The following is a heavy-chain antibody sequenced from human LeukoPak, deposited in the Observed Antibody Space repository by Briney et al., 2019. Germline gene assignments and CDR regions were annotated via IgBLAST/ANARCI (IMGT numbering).Heavy chain of an antibody. D-gene: IGHD2-2*01. CDR3: ARSRYCSSTSCYSFDY. CDR2: TYYRSKWYN. Sequence: SQTLSLTCAISGDSVSSNSAAWNWIRQSPSRGLEWLGRTYYRSKWYNDYAVSVKGRITINPDTSKNQFSLQLNSVTPEDAAVYYCARSRYCSSTSCYSFDYWGQGTLVTVSS. J-gene: IGHJ4*02. V-gene: IGHV6-1*01. CDR1: GDSVSSNSAA.